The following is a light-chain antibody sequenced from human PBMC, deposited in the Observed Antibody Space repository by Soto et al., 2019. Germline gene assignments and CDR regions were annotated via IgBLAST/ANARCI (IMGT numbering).Light chain of an antibody. CDR1: NSDVGSYNL. J-gene: IGLJ1*01. CDR2: EGS. CDR3: CSYGGRSTYV. Sequence: QLVLTQPASVSGSPGQSITISCTGTNSDVGSYNLVSWYQQQPGKAPKLMIYEGSKRPSGISNRFSGSKSANTASLTISGLQAEDEADYYCCSYGGRSTYVFGTGTKVTVL. V-gene: IGLV2-23*01.